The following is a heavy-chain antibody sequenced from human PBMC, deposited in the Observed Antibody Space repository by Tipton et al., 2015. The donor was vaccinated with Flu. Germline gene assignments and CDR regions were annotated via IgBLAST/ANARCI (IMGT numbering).Heavy chain of an antibody. CDR2: INQDGSEE. CDR3: ARFAGGP. Sequence: LSLTCTVAGYSISSGYYWGWIRQPPGKGLEWVAHINQDGSEESYVESVKGRFTISRDNARNSLYLQMNSLRAEDTAVYHCARFAGGPWGQGTLVTVSS. CDR1: GYSISSGYY. D-gene: IGHD3-16*01. J-gene: IGHJ5*02. V-gene: IGHV3-7*01.